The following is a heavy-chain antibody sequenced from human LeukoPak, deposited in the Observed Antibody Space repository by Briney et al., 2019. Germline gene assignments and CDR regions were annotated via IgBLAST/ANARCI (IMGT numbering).Heavy chain of an antibody. J-gene: IGHJ4*02. CDR2: INPNSGGT. V-gene: IGHV1-2*02. D-gene: IGHD3-9*01. CDR1: GYTFTGYY. Sequence: SVKVSCKASGYTFTGYYMHWVRQAPGQGLEWMGWINPNSGGTNYAQKFQGRVTMTRDTSISTAYMELSRLRSDDTAVYYCARDLPLTGLYDYWGQGTLVTVSS. CDR3: ARDLPLTGLYDY.